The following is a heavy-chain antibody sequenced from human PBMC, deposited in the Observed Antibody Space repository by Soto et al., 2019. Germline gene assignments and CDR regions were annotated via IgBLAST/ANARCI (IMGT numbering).Heavy chain of an antibody. D-gene: IGHD3-22*01. CDR3: AKDLGGARYYYDSSGVFDP. Sequence: GGSLRLSCAASGFTFSSYVMSWVRQAPGKGLEWVSAISGSGGSTYYADSVKGRFTISRDNSKNTLYLQMNSLRAEDTAVYYCAKDLGGARYYYDSSGVFDPWGQGTLVTVSS. V-gene: IGHV3-23*01. J-gene: IGHJ5*02. CDR1: GFTFSSYV. CDR2: ISGSGGST.